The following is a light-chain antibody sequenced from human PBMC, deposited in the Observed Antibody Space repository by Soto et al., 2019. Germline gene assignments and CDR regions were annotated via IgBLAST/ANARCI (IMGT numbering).Light chain of an antibody. V-gene: IGKV3-20*01. CDR2: GAS. CDR3: QQYGSSPTWT. Sequence: ESVLTQSPGTLSLSPGERATLSCRASQSVSSNYLAWYQQKPGQAPRLLIYGASTRATVIPDRFSGSGSGTDFTLAISRLEPDDSAVYYCQQYGSSPTWTFGQGTKVEIK. J-gene: IGKJ1*01. CDR1: QSVSSNY.